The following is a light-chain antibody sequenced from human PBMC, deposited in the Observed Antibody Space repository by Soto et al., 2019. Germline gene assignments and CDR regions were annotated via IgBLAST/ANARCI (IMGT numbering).Light chain of an antibody. CDR2: DVF. V-gene: IGLV2-14*01. Sequence: QSALTQPASVSGSLGQSVTISCTGSNSDVGGYDYVSWFQQHPGKAPQLIIFDVFNRPSGVSSRSSGSKSGYTASLTISVLQAEDEADYYCCSYTDNATPVFGGGTKLTVL. CDR3: CSYTDNATPV. J-gene: IGLJ2*01. CDR1: NSDVGGYDY.